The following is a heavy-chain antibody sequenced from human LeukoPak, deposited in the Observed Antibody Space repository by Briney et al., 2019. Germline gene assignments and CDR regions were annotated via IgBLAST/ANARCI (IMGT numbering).Heavy chain of an antibody. Sequence: GSLRLSCAASGFTLSSYAMSWVRQPPGKGLEWIGSIYYSGSTYYNPSLKSRVTISVDTSKNQFSLKLSSVTAADTAVYYCARVVGYCSGGSCYSGAFIDYWGQGTLVTVSS. CDR3: ARVVGYCSGGSCYSGAFIDY. D-gene: IGHD2-15*01. J-gene: IGHJ4*02. CDR2: IYYSGST. CDR1: GFTLSSYA. V-gene: IGHV4-39*07.